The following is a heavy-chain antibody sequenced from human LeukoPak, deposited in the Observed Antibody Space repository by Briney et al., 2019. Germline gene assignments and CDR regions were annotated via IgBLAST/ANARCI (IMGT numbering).Heavy chain of an antibody. CDR1: GGSISRGSYY. CDR3: ARETYSSSWYWWFDP. CDR2: IYTSGST. Sequence: PSETLSLTCTVSGGSISRGSYYWSWIRQPAGKGLEWIGRIYTSGSTNYKSSLMSRVTISVDTSKNQFSLKLTSVTAADTAVYYCARETYSSSWYWWFDPWGQGTLVTVSS. J-gene: IGHJ5*02. V-gene: IGHV4-61*02. D-gene: IGHD6-13*01.